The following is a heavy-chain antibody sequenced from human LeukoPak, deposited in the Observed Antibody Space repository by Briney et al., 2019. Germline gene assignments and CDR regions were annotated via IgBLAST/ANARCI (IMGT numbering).Heavy chain of an antibody. J-gene: IGHJ4*02. V-gene: IGHV4-59*01. D-gene: IGHD6-13*01. CDR3: AGTTGYSSTWELDS. Sequence: PSETLPLTCTVSGVSITSYFWSWIRQSPGKGLEWIGYTSYSGRTNSNPSLKSRVTLSVDTSKSQFSLRLYSVTAADTAVYYCAGTTGYSSTWELDSWGQGILVTVSS. CDR1: GVSITSYF. CDR2: TSYSGRT.